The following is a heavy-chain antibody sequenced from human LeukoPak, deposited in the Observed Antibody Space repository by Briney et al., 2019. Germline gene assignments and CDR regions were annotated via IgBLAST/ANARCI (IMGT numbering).Heavy chain of an antibody. V-gene: IGHV3-23*01. CDR3: AKGALLGIFDY. CDR1: GFRFSSYA. CDR2: ISGSGGNT. D-gene: IGHD7-27*01. J-gene: IGHJ4*02. Sequence: GGSLRVSCAASGFRFSSYAMSWVRQAPGKGLEWVSVISGSGGNTYYADSVKGRFTISRDNSKNTLYLQMNSLRAEDTAVYYCAKGALLGIFDYWGQGTLVTVSS.